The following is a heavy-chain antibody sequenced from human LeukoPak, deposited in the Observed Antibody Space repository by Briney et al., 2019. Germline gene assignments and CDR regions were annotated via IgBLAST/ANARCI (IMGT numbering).Heavy chain of an antibody. D-gene: IGHD5-12*01. J-gene: IGHJ4*02. CDR1: GYTFTGYY. V-gene: IGHV1-2*02. CDR2: INPNSGGT. CDR3: ARDPSDYDLWEYYFDY. Sequence: SVKVSCKASGYTFTGYYMHWVRQAPGQGLEWMGWINPNSGGTNYAQKFQGRVTMTRDTSISTAYMELSRLRSDDTAVYYCARDPSDYDLWEYYFDYWGQGTLVTVSS.